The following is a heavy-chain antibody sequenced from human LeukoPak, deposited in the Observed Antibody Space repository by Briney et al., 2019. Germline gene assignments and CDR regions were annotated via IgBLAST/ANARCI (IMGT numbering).Heavy chain of an antibody. CDR1: GFTFSSYS. D-gene: IGHD3-22*01. Sequence: PGGSLRLSCAASGFTFSSYSMNWVRQAPGKGPEWVSSISSSSSYIYYADSVKGRFTISRDNAKNSLYLQMNSLRAEDTAVYYCARDLIDYYYDSSGPTGFDYWGQGTLVTVSS. V-gene: IGHV3-21*01. CDR2: ISSSSSYI. CDR3: ARDLIDYYYDSSGPTGFDY. J-gene: IGHJ4*02.